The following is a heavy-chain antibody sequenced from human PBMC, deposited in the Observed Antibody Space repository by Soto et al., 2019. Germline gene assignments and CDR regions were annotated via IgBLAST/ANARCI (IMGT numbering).Heavy chain of an antibody. CDR2: IIPILGIA. J-gene: IGHJ3*02. CDR3: ARGPLGYEDSSGGAFDI. D-gene: IGHD3-22*01. CDR1: GGTFSSYT. Sequence: QVQLVQSGAEVKKPGSSVKVSCKASGGTFSSYTISWVRQAPGQGLEWMGRIIPILGIANYAQKFQGRVTITADKTTSTAYMALSSLRSEDTAVYSWARGPLGYEDSSGGAFDIWGQGTMVTVSS. V-gene: IGHV1-69*02.